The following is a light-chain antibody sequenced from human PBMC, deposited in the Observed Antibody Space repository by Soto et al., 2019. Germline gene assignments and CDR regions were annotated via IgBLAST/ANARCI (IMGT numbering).Light chain of an antibody. Sequence: DIQMTQSPPSLSASVGDRVTIICRASQGIGNFLAWYQQKPGTVPKLLIYSASTLQSGVPSRFSGSGSGTDFTLTISSLQPEDVAAYYCQKYNTVPATFGQGTRLEIK. J-gene: IGKJ5*01. CDR1: QGIGNF. CDR3: QKYNTVPAT. V-gene: IGKV1-27*01. CDR2: SAS.